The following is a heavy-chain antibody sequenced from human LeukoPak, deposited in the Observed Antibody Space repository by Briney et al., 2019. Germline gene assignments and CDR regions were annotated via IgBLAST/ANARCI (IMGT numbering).Heavy chain of an antibody. CDR1: GFTFSSYS. D-gene: IGHD2-15*01. Sequence: GGSLRLSCAASGFTFSSYSMNWVRQAPGKGLEWVANIKQGGSEKYYVDSMKGRLTISRDNAKNSLYLQMNSLRDEDTAVYYCARKGLPDYWGQGTLVTVSS. CDR3: ARKGLPDY. V-gene: IGHV3-7*01. CDR2: IKQGGSEK. J-gene: IGHJ4*02.